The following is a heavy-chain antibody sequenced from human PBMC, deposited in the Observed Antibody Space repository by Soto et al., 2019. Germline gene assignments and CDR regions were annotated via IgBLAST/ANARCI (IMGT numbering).Heavy chain of an antibody. CDR1: GFTFSSYG. V-gene: IGHV3-33*01. CDR3: ARGGTYYYGSGSYYFDY. CDR2: IWYDGSNK. J-gene: IGHJ4*02. D-gene: IGHD3-10*01. Sequence: QVQLVESGGGVVQPGRSLRLSCAASGFTFSSYGMHWVRQAPGKGLEWVAVIWYDGSNKYYADSVKGRFTISRDNSKNTVYLQMNSLRGEDTGVYYCARGGTYYYGSGSYYFDYWGQGTLVTVSS.